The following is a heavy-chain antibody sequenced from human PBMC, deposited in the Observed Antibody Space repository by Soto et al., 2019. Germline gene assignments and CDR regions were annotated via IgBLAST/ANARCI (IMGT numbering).Heavy chain of an antibody. D-gene: IGHD2-15*01. Sequence: EMQLLESGGGLVQPGGSLRVSCAASGFSFSSSAMGWVRQAPGKGLEWVSSLSGSGRNTYYADSVKGRFTVSRDNSKNTLFLQMNSLRPEDTAVYYCVKASGYCSADNCFSSLFDFWGQGTLVTVSS. CDR1: GFSFSSSA. J-gene: IGHJ4*02. CDR2: LSGSGRNT. V-gene: IGHV3-23*01. CDR3: VKASGYCSADNCFSSLFDF.